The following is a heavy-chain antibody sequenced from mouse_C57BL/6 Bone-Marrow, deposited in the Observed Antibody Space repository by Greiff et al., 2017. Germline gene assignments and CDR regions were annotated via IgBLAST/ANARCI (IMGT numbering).Heavy chain of an antibody. J-gene: IGHJ2*01. CDR1: GYTFTDPT. CDR3: ARHYYYGSRYFDY. D-gene: IGHD1-1*01. Sequence: VQLQESDAELVKPGASVKISCKFSGYTFTDPTIHWMKQRPEQGREWIGYIYPRDGSTKYNEKFKGKATLTADKSSSTAYMQLNSLTSEDSAVYFCARHYYYGSRYFDYWGQGTTLTVSS. V-gene: IGHV1-78*01. CDR2: IYPRDGST.